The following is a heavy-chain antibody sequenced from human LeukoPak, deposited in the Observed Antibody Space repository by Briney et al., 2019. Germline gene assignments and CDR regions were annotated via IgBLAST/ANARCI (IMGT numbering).Heavy chain of an antibody. CDR1: GGSFSGYY. D-gene: IGHD3-10*01. V-gene: IGHV4-34*12. CDR3: ARHGDYYGSGSRY. J-gene: IGHJ4*02. CDR2: IIHSGST. Sequence: SETLSLTCAVYGGSFSGYYWSWIRKRPGQGLEWIGEIIHSGSTNYNPSLKSRVTISVDTSKNQFSLKLSSVTAADTAVYYCARHGDYYGSGSRYWGQGTLVTVSS.